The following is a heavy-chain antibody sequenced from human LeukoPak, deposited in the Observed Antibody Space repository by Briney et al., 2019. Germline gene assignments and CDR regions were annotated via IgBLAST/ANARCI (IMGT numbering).Heavy chain of an antibody. CDR1: GDSVSSNSFA. V-gene: IGHV6-1*01. Sequence: SQTLSLTCAISGDSVSSNSFAWNWIRQSPSRGLEWLGRTYYRSKWYNDYAVPVKSRIAINPDTSRNQFSLQLNSVTPEDTAVYYCARAVADTEGWFDYWGQGALVTVSS. D-gene: IGHD6-19*01. CDR3: ARAVADTEGWFDY. J-gene: IGHJ4*02. CDR2: TYYRSKWYN.